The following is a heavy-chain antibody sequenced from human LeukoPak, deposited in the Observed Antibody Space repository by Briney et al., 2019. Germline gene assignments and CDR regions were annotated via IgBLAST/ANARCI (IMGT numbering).Heavy chain of an antibody. D-gene: IGHD3-22*01. V-gene: IGHV3-23*01. CDR1: GFTSSNYD. CDR3: AKELDSSGYFDY. CDR2: ISGSGGST. Sequence: GGSLRLSCAASGFTSSNYDMSWVRQAPGKGLEWVSGISGSGGSTYHADSVKGRFTISRDNSKNTLYLQMNSLRAEDAAVYYCAKELDSSGYFDYWGQGTLVTVSS. J-gene: IGHJ4*02.